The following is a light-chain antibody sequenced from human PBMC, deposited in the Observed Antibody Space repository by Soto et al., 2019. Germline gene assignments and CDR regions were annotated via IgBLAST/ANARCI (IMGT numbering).Light chain of an antibody. CDR2: NNN. V-gene: IGLV1-44*01. CDR1: SSNIGGNP. CDR3: AEWHESRNGTV. Sequence: QSGLTQPPSASGTPGQRVTISCSGSSSNIGGNPVNWYQQLPGTAPKLLIYNNNQRPSGVPDRFSGSKSGTSASLAISGLQSEDEADYYSAEWHESRNGTVFGRGNKVTVL. J-gene: IGLJ3*02.